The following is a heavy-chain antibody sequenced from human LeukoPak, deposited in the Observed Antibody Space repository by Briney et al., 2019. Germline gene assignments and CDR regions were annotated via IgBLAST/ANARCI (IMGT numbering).Heavy chain of an antibody. Sequence: PGGSLRLSCAASGFTFSSYWMSWVRQAPGKGLEWVANIKQDGSEKYYVDSVKGRFTISRDNAKNSLYLQMNSLRAEDTAVYYCAREFPYFGDTAMATGSYYYYGMDVWGQGTTVTVSS. V-gene: IGHV3-7*01. J-gene: IGHJ6*02. CDR2: IKQDGSEK. CDR3: AREFPYFGDTAMATGSYYYYGMDV. D-gene: IGHD5-18*01. CDR1: GFTFSSYW.